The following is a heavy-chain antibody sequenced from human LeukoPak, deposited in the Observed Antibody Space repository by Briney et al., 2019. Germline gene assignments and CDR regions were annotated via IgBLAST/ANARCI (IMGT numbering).Heavy chain of an antibody. J-gene: IGHJ5*02. D-gene: IGHD3-3*01. CDR1: GYTLTELS. CDR3: ATARWSPQNWFDP. V-gene: IGHV1-24*01. CDR2: FDPEDGET. Sequence: GASVRVSCKVSGYTLTELSMHWVRQAPGKGREWMGGFDPEDGETIYAQKFQGRVTMTEDTSTDTAYMELSSLRSEDTAVYYCATARWSPQNWFDPWGQGTLVTVSS.